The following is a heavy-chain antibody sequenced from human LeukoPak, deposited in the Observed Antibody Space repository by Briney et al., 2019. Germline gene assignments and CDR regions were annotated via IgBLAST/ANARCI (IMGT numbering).Heavy chain of an antibody. CDR2: INHSGST. J-gene: IGHJ4*02. CDR1: GGSFSGYY. D-gene: IGHD4-23*01. CDR3: ARSGTTVVTRSYYFDY. Sequence: PSDTLSLTCAVYGGSFSGYYWSWIRQPPGKGLEWIGEINHSGSTNYNPPLKSRVTISVDTSKNQFSLKLSSVTAADTAVYYCARSGTTVVTRSYYFDYWGQGTLVTVSS. V-gene: IGHV4-34*01.